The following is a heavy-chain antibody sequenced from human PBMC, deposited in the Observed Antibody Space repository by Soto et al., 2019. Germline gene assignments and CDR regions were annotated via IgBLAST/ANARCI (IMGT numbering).Heavy chain of an antibody. CDR1: GGSISSGGYY. CDR2: IYYSGTT. CDR3: ARVASGNYGYQFDF. J-gene: IGHJ4*02. V-gene: IGHV4-31*03. D-gene: IGHD1-26*01. Sequence: PSETLSLTCTVSGGSISSGGYYWSWIRQHPGKGLEWIGFIYYSGTTYYNSSLQSRVTISVDTSKNQFPLQVRSVTAADTAVYYCARVASGNYGYQFDFWGQGTQVTVSS.